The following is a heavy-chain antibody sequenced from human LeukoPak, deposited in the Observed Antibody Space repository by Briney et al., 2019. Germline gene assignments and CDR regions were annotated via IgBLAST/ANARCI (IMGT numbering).Heavy chain of an antibody. V-gene: IGHV3-21*01. CDR3: ARAPEGIEGAYPDR. Sequence: GGSLRLSCAASGFTFSSYSMNWVRQAPGKGLEWVSSISSSGAYIFYADSVKGRFTISRDNAKNSLYLQMNSLRDEDTAVYYCARAPEGIEGAYPDRWGQGTLVTVSS. D-gene: IGHD2-2*02. J-gene: IGHJ4*02. CDR2: ISSSGAYI. CDR1: GFTFSSYS.